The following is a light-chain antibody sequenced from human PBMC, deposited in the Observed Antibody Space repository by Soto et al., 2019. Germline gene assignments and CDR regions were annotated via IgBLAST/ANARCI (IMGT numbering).Light chain of an antibody. CDR3: QAYTSYSDTWT. CDR1: QSISSW. CDR2: DAS. V-gene: IGKV1-5*01. Sequence: DIQMTQSPSNLSASVGDRVTITCRASQSISSWLAWYKQKPGKAPKLLIYDASSLESGVPSRCSGSGSGTDFTLTIRRLQPDDFASYNCQAYTSYSDTWTFCQWTKVEIK. J-gene: IGKJ1*01.